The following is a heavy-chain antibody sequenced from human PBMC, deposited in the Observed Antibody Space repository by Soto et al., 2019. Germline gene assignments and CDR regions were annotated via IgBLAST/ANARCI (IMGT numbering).Heavy chain of an antibody. CDR3: AGRTGYPFDY. CDR2: VGGNGLDT. CDR1: GFIFSNYA. V-gene: IGHV3-23*01. J-gene: IGHJ4*02. Sequence: EVQLLESGGGLVQPGGSLRLSCAASGFIFSNYAMNWVRHSPGKGLEWVSAVGGNGLDTYYADSVKGRFTISRDNSKKTLYLQMTSLRAEDTAVSYCAGRTGYPFDYWGQGTLVTVSS. D-gene: IGHD3-9*01.